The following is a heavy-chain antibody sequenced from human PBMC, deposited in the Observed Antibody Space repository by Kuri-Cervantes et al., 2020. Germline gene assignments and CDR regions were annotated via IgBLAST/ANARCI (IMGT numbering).Heavy chain of an antibody. CDR3: ARFDRYSSSWYHYYYGMDV. CDR1: GYTFTSYG. J-gene: IGHJ6*02. D-gene: IGHD6-13*01. CDR2: INPSGGST. V-gene: IGHV1-46*01. Sequence: ASVKVSCKASGYTFTSYGISWVRQAPGQGLEWMGIINPSGGSTSYAQKFQGRVTMTRDTSTSTVYMELSSLRSEDTAVYYCARFDRYSSSWYHYYYGMDVWGQGTTVTVSS.